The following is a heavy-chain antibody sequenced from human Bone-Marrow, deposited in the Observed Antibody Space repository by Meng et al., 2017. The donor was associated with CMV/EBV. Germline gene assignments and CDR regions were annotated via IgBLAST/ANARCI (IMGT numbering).Heavy chain of an antibody. CDR2: ISSSGSTI. CDR1: GFTFSNAW. CDR3: ARDARVTIFGVVIDAFDI. J-gene: IGHJ3*02. Sequence: GGSLRLSCAASGFTFSNAWMSWVRQAPGKGLEWVSYISSSGSTIYYADSVKGRFTISRDNAKNSLYLQMNSLRAEDTAVYYCARDARVTIFGVVIDAFDIWGQGTMVTVSS. V-gene: IGHV3-11*04. D-gene: IGHD3-3*01.